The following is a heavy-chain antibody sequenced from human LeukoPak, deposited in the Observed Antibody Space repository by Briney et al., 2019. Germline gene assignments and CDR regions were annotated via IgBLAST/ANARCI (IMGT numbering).Heavy chain of an antibody. D-gene: IGHD6-19*01. CDR2: IYYSGST. Sequence: SETLSLTCTVSGGSISSSSYYWGWIRQPPGKGLEWIGSIYYSGSTYYNPSLKSRVTISVDTSKNQFSLKLSSVTAADTAVYYRARHEVAVAGTKLWWVSNYYYYYGMDVWGQGTTVTVSS. J-gene: IGHJ6*02. CDR1: GGSISSSSYY. V-gene: IGHV4-39*01. CDR3: ARHEVAVAGTKLWWVSNYYYYYGMDV.